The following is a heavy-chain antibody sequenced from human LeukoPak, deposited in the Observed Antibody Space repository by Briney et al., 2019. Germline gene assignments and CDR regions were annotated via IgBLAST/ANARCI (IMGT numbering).Heavy chain of an antibody. CDR1: GSTFSSYA. CDR2: ISGSGGST. V-gene: IGHV3-23*01. CDR3: AKDLKTTFGGGLDY. J-gene: IGHJ4*02. Sequence: GGSLRLSCAASGSTFSSYAMSWVRQAPGKGLEWVSAISGSGGSTYYADSVKGRFTISRNNSKNTLYLQMNSLRAEDTAVYYCAKDLKTTFGGGLDYWGQGTLVTVSS. D-gene: IGHD3-16*01.